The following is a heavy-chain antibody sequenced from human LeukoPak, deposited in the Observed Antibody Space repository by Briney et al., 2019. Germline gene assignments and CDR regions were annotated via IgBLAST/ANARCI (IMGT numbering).Heavy chain of an antibody. CDR2: INPNSGGT. J-gene: IGHJ5*02. Sequence: GASVKVSCKASGYTFTGYYMHWVRQAPGQGLEWMGWINPNSGGTNYAQKFQGRVTMTRGTSISTAYMELSRLRSDDTAVYYCARDGRGLWFGELYDWFDPWGQGTLVTVSS. V-gene: IGHV1-2*02. D-gene: IGHD3-10*01. CDR3: ARDGRGLWFGELYDWFDP. CDR1: GYTFTGYY.